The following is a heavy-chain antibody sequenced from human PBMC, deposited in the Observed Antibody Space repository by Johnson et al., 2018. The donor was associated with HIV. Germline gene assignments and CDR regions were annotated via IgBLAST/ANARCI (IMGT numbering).Heavy chain of an antibody. CDR3: ARLRGAFDI. D-gene: IGHD4-17*01. CDR2: ISYDGSNK. J-gene: IGHJ3*02. CDR1: GFTFSSYA. Sequence: QVQLVESGGGVVQPGRSLRLSCAASGFTFSSYAMHWVRQAPGKGLEWVAVISYDGSNKKKADSVKSRFTISRDKSKNTVYLQMNSLRSDDTAVYYCARLRGAFDIWGQGTMVTVSS. V-gene: IGHV3-30*04.